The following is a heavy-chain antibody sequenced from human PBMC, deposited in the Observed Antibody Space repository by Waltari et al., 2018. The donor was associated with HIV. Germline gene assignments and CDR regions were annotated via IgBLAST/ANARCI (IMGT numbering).Heavy chain of an antibody. Sequence: QVDLQQWGTGLLKPSETLNLRCAVYGESFSGHFWSWIRQPPGQGLEWIGEVNHARKANYNPSLESRVSVSVDMSKNQFFLTLTSVTAADTAVYFCARQATSGSMSSSFFGAITTRGADAFDYWGRGTNVIVSS. V-gene: IGHV4-34*02. D-gene: IGHD3-3*01. CDR3: ARQATSGSMSSSFFGAITTRGADAFDY. J-gene: IGHJ3*01. CDR2: VNHARKA. CDR1: GESFSGHF.